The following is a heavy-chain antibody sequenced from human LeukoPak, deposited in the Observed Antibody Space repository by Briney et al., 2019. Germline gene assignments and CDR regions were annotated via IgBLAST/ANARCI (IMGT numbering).Heavy chain of an antibody. CDR3: ASLAPFDY. J-gene: IGHJ4*02. Sequence: SETLSLTCTVSGGSISSYYWGWIRQPPGKGLEWIGSIYYSGSTYYNPSLKSRVTISVDTSKNQFSLKLSSVTAADTAVYYCASLAPFDYWGQGTLVTVSS. V-gene: IGHV4-39*01. CDR2: IYYSGST. CDR1: GGSISSYY.